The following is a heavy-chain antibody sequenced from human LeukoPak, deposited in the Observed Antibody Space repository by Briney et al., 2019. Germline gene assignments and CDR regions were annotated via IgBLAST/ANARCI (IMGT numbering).Heavy chain of an antibody. CDR1: GYAFTSYG. CDR3: ARISGYYPGGGSDY. Sequence: ASVKVSCKASGYAFTSYGISWVRQAPGQGLEWMGWISAYNGNTNYAQKLQGRVTMTTDTSTSTAYMELRSLRSDDTAVYYCARISGYYPGGGSDYWGQGTLVTVSS. D-gene: IGHD3-22*01. J-gene: IGHJ4*02. V-gene: IGHV1-18*01. CDR2: ISAYNGNT.